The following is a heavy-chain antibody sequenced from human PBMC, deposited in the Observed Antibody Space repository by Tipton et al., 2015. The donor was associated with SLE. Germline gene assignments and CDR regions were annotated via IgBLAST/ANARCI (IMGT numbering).Heavy chain of an antibody. J-gene: IGHJ3*02. Sequence: TLSLTCTVSGGSISSGGYYWSWIRQNPGKGLEWIWYIYYSGSTYYNPSLKSRVTISVGTSKNQFSLKLSSVTAADTAVYYCARGRLSYYVSSGYYAFDIWGQGTMVTVSS. D-gene: IGHD3-22*01. V-gene: IGHV4-31*03. CDR2: IYYSGST. CDR3: ARGRLSYYVSSGYYAFDI. CDR1: GGSISSGGYY.